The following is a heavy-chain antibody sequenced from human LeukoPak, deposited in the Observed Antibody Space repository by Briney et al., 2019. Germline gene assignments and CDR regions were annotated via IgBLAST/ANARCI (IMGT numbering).Heavy chain of an antibody. CDR2: ISTDGSST. Sequence: GGSLRLSCAASGFTFSSYWMPWVRQGPGKGLVWVSRISTDGSSTDYADSVKGRFTISRENAKNTLYMQTNSLRAEDTAVYYCARARTLPIAGGFDTWGQGSLVTVSS. CDR3: ARARTLPIAGGFDT. V-gene: IGHV3-74*01. CDR1: GFTFSSYW. J-gene: IGHJ5*02. D-gene: IGHD3-16*01.